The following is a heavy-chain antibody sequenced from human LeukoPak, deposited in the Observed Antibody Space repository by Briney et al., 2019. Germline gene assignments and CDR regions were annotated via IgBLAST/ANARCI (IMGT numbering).Heavy chain of an antibody. Sequence: GGSLRLSCAASGFTFNSYWMNWVRQAPGKGLEWVANMKRDGSEKYYVDSVKGRFTISRDNAKNSLDLQMNSLRVEDTAVYYCARLGPASSGWPESFDYWGQGTLVTVSS. CDR2: MKRDGSEK. J-gene: IGHJ4*02. CDR1: GFTFNSYW. V-gene: IGHV3-7*03. D-gene: IGHD6-19*01. CDR3: ARLGPASSGWPESFDY.